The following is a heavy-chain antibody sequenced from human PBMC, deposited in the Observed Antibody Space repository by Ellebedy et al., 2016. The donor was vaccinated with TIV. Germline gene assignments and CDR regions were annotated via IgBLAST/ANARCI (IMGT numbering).Heavy chain of an antibody. CDR2: ISAYNGNT. V-gene: IGHV1-18*01. D-gene: IGHD5-12*01. CDR3: ARSSGYDRYYYGMDV. J-gene: IGHJ6*02. CDR1: GGTFSSYA. Sequence: ASVKVSCKASGGTFSSYAISWVRQAPGQGLEWMGWISAYNGNTNYAQKLQGRVTMTTDTSTSTAYMELRSLRSDDTAVYYCARSSGYDRYYYGMDVWGQGTTVTVSS.